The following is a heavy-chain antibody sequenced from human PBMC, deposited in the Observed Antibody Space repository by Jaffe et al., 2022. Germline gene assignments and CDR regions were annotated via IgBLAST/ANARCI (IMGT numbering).Heavy chain of an antibody. J-gene: IGHJ5*02. CDR1: GFTFSSYW. CDR2: INSDGSST. CDR3: ARDRDYDFWSGYRTLNWFDP. V-gene: IGHV3-74*01. D-gene: IGHD3-3*01. Sequence: EVQLVESGGGLVQPGGSLRLSCAASGFTFSSYWMHWVRQAPGKGLVWVSRINSDGSSTSYADSVKGRFTISRDNAKNTLYLQMNSLRAEDTAVYYCARDRDYDFWSGYRTLNWFDPWGQGTLVTVSS.